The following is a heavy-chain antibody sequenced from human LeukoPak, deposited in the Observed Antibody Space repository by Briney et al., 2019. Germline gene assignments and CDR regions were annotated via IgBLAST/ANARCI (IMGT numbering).Heavy chain of an antibody. CDR1: GFAFSRYW. D-gene: IGHD5-18*01. CDR2: INSDGGAT. V-gene: IGHV3-74*01. Sequence: PGGSLRLSCAASGFAFSRYWMHWVRQAPEKGLVWVSRINSDGGATTYADSVKGRSTISRDNAKNTLYLQMNSLRAEDTAVYYCAREDTAMAHDTFDIWGQGTLVTVSS. J-gene: IGHJ3*02. CDR3: AREDTAMAHDTFDI.